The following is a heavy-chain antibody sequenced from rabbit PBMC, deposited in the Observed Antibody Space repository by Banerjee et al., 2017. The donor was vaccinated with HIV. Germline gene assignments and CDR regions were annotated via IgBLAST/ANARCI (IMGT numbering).Heavy chain of an antibody. J-gene: IGHJ4*01. CDR1: GFSFSSYW. V-gene: IGHV1S40*01. D-gene: IGHD5-1*01. CDR3: ARNFNWNGSL. Sequence: QSLEESGGDLVKPGASLTLTCTASGFSFSSYWMCWVRQAPGKGLEWIGCIYTGSVSTYYASWAKGRFTISKTSSTTVTLQMTSLTAADTATYFCARNFNWNGSLWGPGTLVTVS. CDR2: IYTGSVST.